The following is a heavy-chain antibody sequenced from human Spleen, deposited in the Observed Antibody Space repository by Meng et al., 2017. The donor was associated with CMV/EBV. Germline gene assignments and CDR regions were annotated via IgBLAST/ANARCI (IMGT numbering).Heavy chain of an antibody. V-gene: IGHV3-30*02. J-gene: IGHJ4*02. CDR1: GFTFSSYG. D-gene: IGHD3-3*01. CDR3: ARDTSSFWSPLHH. CDR2: IRYDGANK. Sequence: GESLKISCAASGFTFSSYGMHWVRQAPGKGLEWVAFIRYDGANKYYSESVKGRFTISRDFSKNTLSLQMNGLRGEDTALYFCARDTSSFWSPLHHWGQGTVVTVS.